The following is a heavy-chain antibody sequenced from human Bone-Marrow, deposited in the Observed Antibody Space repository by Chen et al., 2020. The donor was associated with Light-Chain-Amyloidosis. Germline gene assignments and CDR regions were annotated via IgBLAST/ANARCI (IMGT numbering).Heavy chain of an antibody. CDR3: ARRRDGYNFDY. J-gene: IGHJ4*02. CDR1: GYTFPNYW. Sequence: GSGYTFPNYWIGWVRQMPGKSLEWMGVIYPDDSDARYSPSFEGQVTISADKSITTAYLQWRSLKASDTAMYYCARRRDGYNFDYWGQGTLVTVSS. CDR2: IYPDDSDA. D-gene: IGHD5-12*01. V-gene: IGHV5-51*01.